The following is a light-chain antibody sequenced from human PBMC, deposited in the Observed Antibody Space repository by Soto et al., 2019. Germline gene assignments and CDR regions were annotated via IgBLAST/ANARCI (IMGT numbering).Light chain of an antibody. CDR2: WAS. CDR3: QQYYRTPIT. J-gene: IGKJ4*01. CDR1: QRVLSSSNNKNY. V-gene: IGKV4-1*01. Sequence: IVMTQSSDSLPATPGGRAPTNCRSSQRVLSSSNNKNYLAWYQQKPGQPPKLLIYWASTRDSGVPDRFSGSGSETDFTLTISSLQAEDVAVYSCQQYYRTPITFGGGTKVDIK.